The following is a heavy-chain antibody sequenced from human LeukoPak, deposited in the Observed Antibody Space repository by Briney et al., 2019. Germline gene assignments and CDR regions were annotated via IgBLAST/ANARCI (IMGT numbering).Heavy chain of an antibody. CDR2: FDPEDGET. CDR1: GYTLTELS. Sequence: GASVKVSCKVSGYTLTELSMHWVRQAPGKGREWMGGFDPEDGETIYAQKVQGRVSMTEDRSTDTAYMELSGLRAECTAVYDCATDSSIIVGASFDYWGQGTLVTVSS. D-gene: IGHD1-26*01. CDR3: ATDSSIIVGASFDY. V-gene: IGHV1-24*01. J-gene: IGHJ4*02.